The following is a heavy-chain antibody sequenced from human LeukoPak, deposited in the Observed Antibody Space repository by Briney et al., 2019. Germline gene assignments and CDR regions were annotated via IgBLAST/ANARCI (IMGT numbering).Heavy chain of an antibody. Sequence: SETLSLTCAVYGGSFSGYYWSWIRQPPGKGLEWIGEINHSGSTNYNPSLKSRVTISVDTSKNQFSLKLSSVTAADTAVYYCAREARTRGLIVGATNWFDPWGQGTLVTVSS. J-gene: IGHJ5*02. D-gene: IGHD1-26*01. V-gene: IGHV4-34*01. CDR3: AREARTRGLIVGATNWFDP. CDR2: INHSGST. CDR1: GGSFSGYY.